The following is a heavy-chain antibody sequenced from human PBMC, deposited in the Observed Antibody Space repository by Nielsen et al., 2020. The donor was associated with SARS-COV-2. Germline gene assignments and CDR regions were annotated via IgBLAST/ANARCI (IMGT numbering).Heavy chain of an antibody. CDR1: GGSFSGYY. CDR2: INHSGTT. J-gene: IGHJ6*03. D-gene: IGHD4-17*01. Sequence: SETLSLTCAVYGGSFSGYYWSWIRQPPGKGLEWIGEINHSGTTNYNPSLKSRVTISVDTPKNQFSLKLSSVTAADTAVYYCARRPTVYYYYYMDVWGKGTTVTVSS. V-gene: IGHV4-34*01. CDR3: ARRPTVYYYYYMDV.